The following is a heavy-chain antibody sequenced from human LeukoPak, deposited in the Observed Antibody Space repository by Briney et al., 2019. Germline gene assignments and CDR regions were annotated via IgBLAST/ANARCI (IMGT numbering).Heavy chain of an antibody. CDR3: ARTHQSQNYYGSGSYARYFDY. CDR2: ISSSGSTI. V-gene: IGHV3-48*03. J-gene: IGHJ4*02. CDR1: GFTFSSYE. D-gene: IGHD3-10*01. Sequence: GGSLRLSSAASGFTFSSYEMNWVRQAPGKGLEWVSYISSSGSTIYYADSVKGRFTISRDNAKNSLYLQMNSLRAEDTAVYYCARTHQSQNYYGSGSYARYFDYWGQGTLVTVSS.